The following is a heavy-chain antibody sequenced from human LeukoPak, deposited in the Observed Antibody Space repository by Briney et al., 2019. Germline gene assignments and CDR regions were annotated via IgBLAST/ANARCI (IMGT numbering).Heavy chain of an antibody. CDR1: GGSFSGYY. CDR2: INHSGST. V-gene: IGHV4-34*01. J-gene: IGHJ3*02. D-gene: IGHD4-17*01. CDR3: ARAFGDYEDFDI. Sequence: SETLSLTCAVYGGSFSGYYWSWIRQPPGKGLEWIGEINHSGSTNYNPSLKSRVTISVDTSKNQFSLKLSSVTAADTAVYYCARAFGDYEDFDIWGQGTMVTVSS.